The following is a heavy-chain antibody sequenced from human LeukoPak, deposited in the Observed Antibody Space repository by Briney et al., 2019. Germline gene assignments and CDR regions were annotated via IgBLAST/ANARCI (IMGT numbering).Heavy chain of an antibody. CDR3: AKAMDYYASSGLDY. Sequence: HSGGSLRLSCAVSGFTFSSYAMNWVRQAPGKGLEWVSAISGSGGTTYYADSVKGRFTISRDNSKNTLYLQMNSLRAEDTAVYYCAKAMDYYASSGLDYWGQGTLVTVSS. J-gene: IGHJ4*02. CDR2: ISGSGGTT. V-gene: IGHV3-23*01. CDR1: GFTFSSYA. D-gene: IGHD3-22*01.